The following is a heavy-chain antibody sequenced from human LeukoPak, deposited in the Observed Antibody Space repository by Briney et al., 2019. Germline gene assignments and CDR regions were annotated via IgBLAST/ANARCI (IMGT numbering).Heavy chain of an antibody. V-gene: IGHV3-30*04. CDR1: GFIFSNYA. CDR2: ISSDGSKI. Sequence: GRSLRPSCAASGFIFSNYAMHWVRQAPGKGQEWVALISSDGSKIYYADSVKGRFTISRDNSRNTLYLQMNSLRAEDSAVYYCARGLHRRCSGGICYQTFDYWGQGTLVTVSS. D-gene: IGHD2-15*01. CDR3: ARGLHRRCSGGICYQTFDY. J-gene: IGHJ4*02.